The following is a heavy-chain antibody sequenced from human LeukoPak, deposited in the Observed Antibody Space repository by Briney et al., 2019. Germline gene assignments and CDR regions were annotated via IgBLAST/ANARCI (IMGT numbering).Heavy chain of an antibody. CDR1: GGSMYSYY. CDR3: ARGDYYDGGGRNWFDP. J-gene: IGHJ5*02. V-gene: IGHV4-4*07. CDR2: IHTSWTT. D-gene: IGHD3-16*01. Sequence: SDTLSLTCSVFGGSMYSYYWSFIRQAAGKGLEWIGRIHTSWTTYYNPSLKSRVTLSVGTSMNQFSLRLTSVTAADTAVYYCARGDYYDGGGRNWFDPWGQGTLVTVSP.